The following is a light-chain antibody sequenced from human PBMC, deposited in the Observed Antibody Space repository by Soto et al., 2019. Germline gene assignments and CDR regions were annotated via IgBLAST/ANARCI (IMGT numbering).Light chain of an antibody. CDR3: QQFNGYPIT. Sequence: DIPLTQSQSFLSASVGDRVTITCRASEDISTSLTWYHQKPGKIPKLLIYAASTLKSGVPSRFSGSGSGTEFTLTISGLQPEDFATYYCQQFNGYPITFGQGTRLEI. J-gene: IGKJ5*01. CDR2: AAS. CDR1: EDISTS. V-gene: IGKV1-9*01.